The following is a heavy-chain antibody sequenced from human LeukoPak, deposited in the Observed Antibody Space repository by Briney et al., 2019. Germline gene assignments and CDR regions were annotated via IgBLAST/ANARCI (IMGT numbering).Heavy chain of an antibody. CDR2: IDWDDDK. CDR3: ARTGHDLDNYYFDY. J-gene: IGHJ4*02. D-gene: IGHD1-1*01. V-gene: IGHV2-70*01. CDR1: GFSLSTSGMC. Sequence: ESGPALVKPTQTLTLTCTFSGFSLSTSGMCVSWIREPPGKALEWLALIDWDDDKYYSTSLKTRLTISKDTSKNQVVLTMTNMDPVDTATYYCARTGHDLDNYYFDYWGQGTLVTVSS.